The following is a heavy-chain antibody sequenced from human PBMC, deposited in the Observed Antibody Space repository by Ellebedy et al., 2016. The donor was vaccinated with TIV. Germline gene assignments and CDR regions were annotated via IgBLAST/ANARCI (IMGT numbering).Heavy chain of an antibody. CDR2: ISGSGGST. J-gene: IGHJ4*02. V-gene: IGHV3-23*01. D-gene: IGHD6-19*01. CDR3: AKIFVEQWLVPY. CDR1: GFTFSSYA. Sequence: GGSLRLXXAASGFTFSSYAMSWVRQAPGKGLEWVSAISGSGGSTYYADSVKGRFTISRDNSKNTLYLQMNSLRAEDTAVYYCAKIFVEQWLVPYWGQGTLVTVSS.